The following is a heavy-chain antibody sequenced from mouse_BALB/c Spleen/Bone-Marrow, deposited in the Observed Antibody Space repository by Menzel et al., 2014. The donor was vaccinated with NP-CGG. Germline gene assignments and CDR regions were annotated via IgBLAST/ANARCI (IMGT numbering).Heavy chain of an antibody. CDR2: IYPSDSYT. CDR1: GYTFTSYW. CDR3: TRRDRYDYYAMDY. J-gene: IGHJ4*01. V-gene: IGHV1-69*02. D-gene: IGHD2-14*01. Sequence: VQLQESGAELARPGASVKLSCKASGYTFTSYWINWVKQRPGQGLEWIGNIYPSDSYTNYNQKFKDKATLTVDKSSSTAYMQLSSPTSEDSAVYYCTRRDRYDYYAMDYWGQGTSVTVSS.